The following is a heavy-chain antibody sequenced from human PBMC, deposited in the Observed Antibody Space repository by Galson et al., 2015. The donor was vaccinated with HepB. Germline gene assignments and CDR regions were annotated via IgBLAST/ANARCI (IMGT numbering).Heavy chain of an antibody. V-gene: IGHV3-43*01. Sequence: SLRLSCAASGFTFDDYTMHWVRQAPGKGLEWVSLISWDGGSTYYADSVKGRFTISRDNSKNSLYLQMNSLRTEDTALYYCAKELRGPNYYDSSGYWSVFDYWGQGTLVTVSS. CDR3: AKELRGPNYYDSSGYWSVFDY. CDR2: ISWDGGST. J-gene: IGHJ4*02. D-gene: IGHD3-22*01. CDR1: GFTFDDYT.